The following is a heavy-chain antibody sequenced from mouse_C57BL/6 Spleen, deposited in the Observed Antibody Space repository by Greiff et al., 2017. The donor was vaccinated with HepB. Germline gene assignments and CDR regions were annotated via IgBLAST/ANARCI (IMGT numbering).Heavy chain of an antibody. D-gene: IGHD2-3*01. Sequence: EVMLVESGGGLVKPGGSLKLSCAASGFTFSDYGMHWVRQAPEKGLEWVAYISSGSSTIYYADTVKGRFTISRDNAKNTLFLQMTSLRSEDTAMYYCVYDGYPYWYFDVWGTGTTVTVSS. V-gene: IGHV5-17*01. CDR3: VYDGYPYWYFDV. J-gene: IGHJ1*03. CDR1: GFTFSDYG. CDR2: ISSGSSTI.